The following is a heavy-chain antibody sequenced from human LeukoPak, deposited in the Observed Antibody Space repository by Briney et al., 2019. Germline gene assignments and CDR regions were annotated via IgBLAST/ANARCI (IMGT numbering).Heavy chain of an antibody. V-gene: IGHV4-39*01. CDR1: GCTISSSSYY. D-gene: IGHD3-9*01. J-gene: IGHJ4*02. Sequence: PSETLSLTCTVSGCTISSSSYYWGWIRQPPGKGLEWIGSIYYSGSTYYNPSLKSRVTISVDTSKNQFTLKLSSETAADTAVYYGAKAYYDILTGYREVGYFDYWGQGTLVTVSS. CDR3: AKAYYDILTGYREVGYFDY. CDR2: IYYSGST.